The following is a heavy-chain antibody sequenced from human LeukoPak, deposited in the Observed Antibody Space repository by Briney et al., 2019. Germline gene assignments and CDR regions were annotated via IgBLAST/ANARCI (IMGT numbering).Heavy chain of an antibody. D-gene: IGHD1-26*01. Sequence: PSETLSLTCTVSGGSISSSSYYWGWIRQPPGKGLEWIGSIYYSGSTYYNPSLKSRVTISVDTSKNQFSLKLSSVTGADTAVYYCARGVVGATPFDYWGQGTLVTVSS. CDR2: IYYSGST. CDR3: ARGVVGATPFDY. CDR1: GGSISSSSYY. J-gene: IGHJ4*02. V-gene: IGHV4-39*07.